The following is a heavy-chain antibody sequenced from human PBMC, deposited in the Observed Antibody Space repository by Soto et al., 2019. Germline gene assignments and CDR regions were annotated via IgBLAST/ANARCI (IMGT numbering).Heavy chain of an antibody. J-gene: IGHJ6*02. D-gene: IGHD3-22*01. CDR3: ARTYDSSGYYHQYGMDV. Sequence: SETLSLTCTVSGGSISSYYWSWIRQPPGKGLEWIGYIYYSGSTNYNPSLKSRVTISVDTSKNQFSLKLSSVTAADTAVYYCARTYDSSGYYHQYGMDVWGQGTTVTGSS. CDR2: IYYSGST. CDR1: GGSISSYY. V-gene: IGHV4-59*01.